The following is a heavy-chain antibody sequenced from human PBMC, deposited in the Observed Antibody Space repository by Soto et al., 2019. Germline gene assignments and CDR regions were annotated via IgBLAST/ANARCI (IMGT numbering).Heavy chain of an antibody. CDR1: GYTFTSYG. Sequence: GASVKVSCKASGYTFTSYGISWVRQAPGQRLEWMGWINACNGNTNYAQKFQGRVTITRDTSASTAYMELSSLRSEDTAVYYCARRWAFDYWGQGTRVNVSS. CDR2: INACNGNT. CDR3: ARRWAFDY. J-gene: IGHJ4*02. D-gene: IGHD1-26*01. V-gene: IGHV1-18*01.